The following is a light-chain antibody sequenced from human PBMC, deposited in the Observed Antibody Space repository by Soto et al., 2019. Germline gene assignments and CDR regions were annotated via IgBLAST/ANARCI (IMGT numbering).Light chain of an antibody. Sequence: QSALTQPASVSGSPGQSITISCTGTSSDVGGYNYVSWYQQHPGKAPKLMIYDVSNRPSGVSNRFSGSKSGNTASLTISGPQAEDEADYYSSSYTSSSLYVFGTGTKLTVL. V-gene: IGLV2-14*01. CDR1: SSDVGGYNY. J-gene: IGLJ1*01. CDR3: SSYTSSSLYV. CDR2: DVS.